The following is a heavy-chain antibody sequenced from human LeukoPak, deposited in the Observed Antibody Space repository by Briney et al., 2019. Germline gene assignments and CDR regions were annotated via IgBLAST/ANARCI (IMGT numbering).Heavy chain of an antibody. CDR2: IYYSGST. J-gene: IGHJ3*02. CDR3: AYYDFWSGDPAFDI. CDR1: GGSISSGDYY. V-gene: IGHV4-30-4*08. D-gene: IGHD3-3*01. Sequence: SETLSLTCTVSGGSISSGDYYWSWIRQPPGKGLEWIGYIYYSGSTYYNPSLKSRVTISVDTSKYQFSLKLSSVTAADTAVYYCAYYDFWSGDPAFDIWGQGTMVTVSS.